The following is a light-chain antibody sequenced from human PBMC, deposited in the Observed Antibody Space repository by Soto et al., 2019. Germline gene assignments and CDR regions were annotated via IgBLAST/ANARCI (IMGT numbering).Light chain of an antibody. CDR1: QSVGSN. Sequence: IVLTQSPATLSLSPGERATLSCRASQSVGSNVAWYQQKAGQAPRLLIFGASTRATGIPARFSGSGSATEFTLIISSLQSEDFAVYYCQQYDNWPPWTFGQGTKVDIK. V-gene: IGKV3-15*01. CDR2: GAS. CDR3: QQYDNWPPWT. J-gene: IGKJ1*01.